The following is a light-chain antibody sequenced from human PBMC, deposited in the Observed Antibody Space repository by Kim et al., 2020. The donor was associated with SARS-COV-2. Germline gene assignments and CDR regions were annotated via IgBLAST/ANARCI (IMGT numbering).Light chain of an antibody. CDR3: QAWDSSTVV. CDR2: QDS. V-gene: IGLV3-1*01. CDR1: KLGDKY. Sequence: GSPEQTARFTWSGDKLGDKYACWYQQKPGPSPVLVIYQDSKRPSGIPERFSGSNSGNTATLTISGTQAMDEADYYCQAWDSSTVVFGGGTQLTVL. J-gene: IGLJ2*01.